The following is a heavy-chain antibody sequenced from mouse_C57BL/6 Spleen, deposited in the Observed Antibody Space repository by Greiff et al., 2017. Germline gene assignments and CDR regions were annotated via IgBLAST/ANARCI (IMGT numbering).Heavy chain of an antibody. Sequence: VQLQQPGAELVKPGASVKLSCKASGYTFTSYWMQWVKQRPGQGLEWLGEIDPSDSYPNYNQKFKGKATLTVDTSSSTAYMQLSSQTSEDSAVYYCAYYSNYDYAMDYWGQGTSVTVSS. J-gene: IGHJ4*01. CDR1: GYTFTSYW. CDR3: AYYSNYDYAMDY. V-gene: IGHV1-50*01. CDR2: IDPSDSYP. D-gene: IGHD2-5*01.